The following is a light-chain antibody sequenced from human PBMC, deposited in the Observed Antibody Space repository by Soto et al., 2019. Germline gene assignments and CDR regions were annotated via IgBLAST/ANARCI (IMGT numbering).Light chain of an antibody. Sequence: DIQMTQSPSSLSASVGDRVTITCRASQDISNYLAWYQQKPGKAPNVLIFGASTLQPGVPSRFSGIGSGTDFTLTISSLHSEDVATYYCHRYNRALQFTFGPGNKVDIK. CDR1: QDISNY. V-gene: IGKV1-27*01. J-gene: IGKJ3*01. CDR2: GAS. CDR3: HRYNRALQFT.